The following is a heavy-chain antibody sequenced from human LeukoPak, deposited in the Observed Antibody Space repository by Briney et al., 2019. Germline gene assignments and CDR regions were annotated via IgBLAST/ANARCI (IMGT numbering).Heavy chain of an antibody. V-gene: IGHV3-7*01. D-gene: IGHD1-7*01. CDR1: GFTLSAHW. Sequence: GGSLRLSCAASGFTLSAHWMTWVRQAPGRGLEWVANINQDGSAKYFLASVKGRFTISRDNAKSSMYLQMNSLRAEDTAVYYCARWDIRGTAHQLDYWGQGILVTVSS. CDR3: ARWDIRGTAHQLDY. CDR2: INQDGSAK. J-gene: IGHJ4*02.